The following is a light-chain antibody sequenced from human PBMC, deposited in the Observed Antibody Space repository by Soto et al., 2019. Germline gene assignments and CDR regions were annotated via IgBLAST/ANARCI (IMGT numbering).Light chain of an antibody. V-gene: IGLV2-14*01. CDR3: SSFTSSSTLV. Sequence: QSVVTQPASVSGSPGQSITISCTGTSSDVGGYNYVSWYQQHPGKVPKLMIYDVSDRPSGVSDRFSGSKSGNTASLTISGLQAEDEADYYCSSFTSSSTLVFGGGTKLTVL. J-gene: IGLJ2*01. CDR1: SSDVGGYNY. CDR2: DVS.